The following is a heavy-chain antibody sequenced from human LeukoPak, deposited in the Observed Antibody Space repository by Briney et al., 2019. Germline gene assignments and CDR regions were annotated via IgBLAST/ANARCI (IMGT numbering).Heavy chain of an antibody. CDR1: GFTFSSYA. CDR3: ARDKYYGGNSHAFDI. D-gene: IGHD4-23*01. V-gene: IGHV3-23*01. CDR2: IGASGTFT. Sequence: QPGGSLRLSCTASGFTFSSYAMNWVRQAPGKGLEWVSGIGASGTFTYYADSVKGRFTISRDNSRNTLYLHMNSLRAEDTAVYYCARDKYYGGNSHAFDIWGQGTMVTVSS. J-gene: IGHJ3*02.